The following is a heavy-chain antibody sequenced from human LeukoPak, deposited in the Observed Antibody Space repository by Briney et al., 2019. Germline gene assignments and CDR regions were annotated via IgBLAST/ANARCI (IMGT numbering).Heavy chain of an antibody. CDR2: ISSSGSTI. CDR1: GFTFSSYA. D-gene: IGHD3-10*01. J-gene: IGHJ5*02. Sequence: PGGFLRLSCAASGFTFSSYAMSWVRQAPGKGLEWVSYISSSGSTIYYADSVKGRFTISRDNAKNSLYLQMNSLRAEDTAVYYCARDRGGGFGECWFDPWGQGTLVTVSS. V-gene: IGHV3-48*04. CDR3: ARDRGGGFGECWFDP.